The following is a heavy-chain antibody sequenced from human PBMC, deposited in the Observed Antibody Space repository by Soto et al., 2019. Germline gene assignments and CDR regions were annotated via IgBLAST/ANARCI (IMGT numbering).Heavy chain of an antibody. J-gene: IGHJ4*02. Sequence: EVQLVESGGGLVQPGGSLRLSCAASGFTFSANYMDWVRQAPGKGLEWVGRIKNKANSYTTKYAASVEGRVTISREDSQNSLYLQMNSLKTEDTAVYYCARVSLVGPSGGRYFDYWGQGSQVAVSS. D-gene: IGHD1-26*01. V-gene: IGHV3-72*01. CDR2: IKNKANSYTT. CDR3: ARVSLVGPSGGRYFDY. CDR1: GFTFSANY.